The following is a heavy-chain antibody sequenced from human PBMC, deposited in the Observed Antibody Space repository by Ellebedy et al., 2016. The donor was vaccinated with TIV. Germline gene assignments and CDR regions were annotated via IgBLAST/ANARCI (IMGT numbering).Heavy chain of an antibody. Sequence: GESLKISXAASGFTFNLYAIHWVRQAPGKGLEWVAVISDDGTVEYSADSVKGRFTISRDNSKNTLYLQMNSLRAEDTAVYYCAKVYDFWSGPNADYWGQGTLVTVSS. D-gene: IGHD3-3*01. J-gene: IGHJ4*02. CDR2: ISDDGTVE. CDR1: GFTFNLYA. V-gene: IGHV3-30-3*01. CDR3: AKVYDFWSGPNADY.